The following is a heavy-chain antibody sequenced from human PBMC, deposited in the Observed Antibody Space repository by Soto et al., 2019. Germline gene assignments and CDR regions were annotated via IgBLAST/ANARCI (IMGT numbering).Heavy chain of an antibody. CDR3: ARVRSMSYYYGLGSQYYYYGMDV. J-gene: IGHJ6*02. CDR1: GGTFSSYA. CDR2: IIPIFGTA. D-gene: IGHD3-10*01. Sequence: QVQLVQSGAEVKKPGSSVKVSCKASGGTFSSYAISWVRQAPGQGLEWMGGIIPIFGTANYAQKFQGRVTITADESTSTAYMELSSLRSEDTAVYYCARVRSMSYYYGLGSQYYYYGMDVWGQGTTVTVSS. V-gene: IGHV1-69*12.